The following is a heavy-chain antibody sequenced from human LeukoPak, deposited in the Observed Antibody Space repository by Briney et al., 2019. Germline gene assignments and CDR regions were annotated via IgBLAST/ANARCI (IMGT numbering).Heavy chain of an antibody. D-gene: IGHD3-22*01. V-gene: IGHV1-2*02. CDR2: INPNSGGT. J-gene: IGHJ3*02. CDR3: ARVGSSGYYFHDAFDI. Sequence: ASVKVSCKASGYTFTGYYMHWVRQAPGQGLEWMGWINPNSGGTNYAQKFQGRVTMTRDTSTSTAYMELSRLRSDDTAVYYCARVGSSGYYFHDAFDIWGQGTMVTVSS. CDR1: GYTFTGYY.